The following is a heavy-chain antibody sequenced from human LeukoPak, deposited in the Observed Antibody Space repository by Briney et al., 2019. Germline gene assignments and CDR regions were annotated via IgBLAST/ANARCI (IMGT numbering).Heavy chain of an antibody. Sequence: SETLSLTCTVSGGSISSYYWSWIRQPPGKGLEWIGYIYYSGSTNYNPSLKSRVTISVDTSKNQFSLKLSSVTAADTAVYYCARTEWLQAFDYWGQGALVTVSS. J-gene: IGHJ4*02. CDR2: IYYSGST. CDR1: GGSISSYY. V-gene: IGHV4-59*01. D-gene: IGHD5-24*01. CDR3: ARTEWLQAFDY.